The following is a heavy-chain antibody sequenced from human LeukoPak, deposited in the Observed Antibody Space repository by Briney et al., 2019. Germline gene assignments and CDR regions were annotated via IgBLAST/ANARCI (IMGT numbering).Heavy chain of an antibody. CDR3: ARDGCSSTSCYAFDY. J-gene: IGHJ4*02. CDR2: ISGSGGST. CDR1: GFTFSSYG. D-gene: IGHD2-2*01. Sequence: GGSLRLSCAASGFTFSSYGMSWVRQAPGKGLEWVSAISGSGGSTYYADSVKGRFTISRDNSKNTLYLQMNSLRAEDTAVYYCARDGCSSTSCYAFDYWGQGTLVTVSS. V-gene: IGHV3-23*01.